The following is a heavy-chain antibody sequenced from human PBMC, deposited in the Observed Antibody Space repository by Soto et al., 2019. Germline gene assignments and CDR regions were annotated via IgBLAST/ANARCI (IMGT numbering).Heavy chain of an antibody. CDR2: ISAYNGHT. CDR3: ARDLGGWEDY. D-gene: IGHD6-19*01. J-gene: IGHJ4*02. CDR1: GYTFTSYG. V-gene: IGHV1-18*01. Sequence: QVQLVQSGAEVKKPGSSVKVSCKASGYTFTSYGISCVRQAPGQGLEWMGWISAYNGHTKYAQKLQGRVTMTTDTTTSTAYMEMRSLRSDDTAVYYCARDLGGWEDYWGQGTRVTVSS.